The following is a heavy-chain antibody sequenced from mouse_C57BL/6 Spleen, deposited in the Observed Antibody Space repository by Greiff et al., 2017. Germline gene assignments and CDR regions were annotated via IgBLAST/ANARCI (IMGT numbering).Heavy chain of an antibody. V-gene: IGHV1-7*01. J-gene: IGHJ4*01. CDR2: INPSSGYT. D-gene: IGHD1-1*01. CDR1: GYTFTSYW. Sequence: VQGVESGAELAKPGASVKLSCKASGYTFTSYWMHWVKQRPGQGLEWIGYINPSSGYTKYNQKFKDKATLTADKSSSTAYMQLSSLTYEDSAVYYCAREVFTTVVENYAMDYWGQGTSVTVSS. CDR3: AREVFTTVVENYAMDY.